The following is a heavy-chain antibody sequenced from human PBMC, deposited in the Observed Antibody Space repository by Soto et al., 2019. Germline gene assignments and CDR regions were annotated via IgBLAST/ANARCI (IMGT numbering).Heavy chain of an antibody. CDR1: GGSISSGGYS. V-gene: IGHV4-30-2*01. J-gene: IGHJ5*02. Sequence: SETLSLTCAVSGGSISSGGYSWSWIRQPPGKGLEWIGYIYHSGSAHYNPSLKSRVTMSVDTSKNNFSLRLTSVTAADTAVYYCARVTIFEYWFDPWGQGILVTVSS. CDR3: ARVTIFEYWFDP. CDR2: IYHSGSA. D-gene: IGHD3-3*01.